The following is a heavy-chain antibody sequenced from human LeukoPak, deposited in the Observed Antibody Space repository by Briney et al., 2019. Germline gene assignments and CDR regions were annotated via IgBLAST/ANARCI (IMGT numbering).Heavy chain of an antibody. CDR3: ARGRVSSSTWYSTYYYYFYMDV. CDR1: GYSISSNYY. V-gene: IGHV4-38-2*02. CDR2: IYHRGST. Sequence: SETLSLTCTVSGYSISSNYYWGWMRQPPGKGLEWIGSIYHRGSTYYNPSLNGRVSISRDTTKNLFSLRLRSVTAADTAVYFCARGRVSSSTWYSTYYYYFYMDVWGKGTTVTVSS. J-gene: IGHJ6*03. D-gene: IGHD1-1*01.